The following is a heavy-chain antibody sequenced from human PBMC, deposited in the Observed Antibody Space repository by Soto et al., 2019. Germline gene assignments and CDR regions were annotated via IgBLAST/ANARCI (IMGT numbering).Heavy chain of an antibody. Sequence: SETLSLTCTVSGGPIITGGYFWTWIRQRPGKGLEWIGNIYYTGATSYNPSLKSRLTISFDTSKNQFSLKLTSVTAADTAVYFCARDRLSHDGNNSFFDYCGQGTLVTAPQ. CDR3: ARDRLSHDGNNSFFDY. V-gene: IGHV4-31*03. D-gene: IGHD1-20*01. CDR2: IYYTGAT. J-gene: IGHJ4*02. CDR1: GGPIITGGYF.